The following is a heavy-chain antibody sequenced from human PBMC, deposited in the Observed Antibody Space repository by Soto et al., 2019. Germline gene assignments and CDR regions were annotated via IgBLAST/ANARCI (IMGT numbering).Heavy chain of an antibody. V-gene: IGHV3-23*01. Sequence: GGSLRLSCAPSGFIFSNYAMSWVRQARGKGLEWVSAISGSGADTYYKESVKGRFTISRDNFKNTLYLQMNSLRAEDTAVYYCAKDTGRGGGSVFDYWGQGTPVTVS. D-gene: IGHD2-15*01. CDR3: AKDTGRGGGSVFDY. CDR1: GFIFSNYA. J-gene: IGHJ4*02. CDR2: ISGSGADT.